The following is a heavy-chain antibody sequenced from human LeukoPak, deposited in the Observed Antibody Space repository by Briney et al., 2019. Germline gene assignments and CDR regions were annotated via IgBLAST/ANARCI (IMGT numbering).Heavy chain of an antibody. V-gene: IGHV3-30*03. D-gene: IGHD3-10*01. CDR1: RFTFRSYG. J-gene: IGHJ6*03. CDR2: ISYDGSNK. CDR3: ARDYGYYYGSGSYNYYYYMDV. Sequence: SGGSLRLSCAASRFTFRSYGMHWVRQAPGKGLEWVAVISYDGSNKDYADSVKGRFTISRDNAKNSLYLQMNSLRAEDTAVYYCARDYGYYYGSGSYNYYYYMDVWGKGTTVTISS.